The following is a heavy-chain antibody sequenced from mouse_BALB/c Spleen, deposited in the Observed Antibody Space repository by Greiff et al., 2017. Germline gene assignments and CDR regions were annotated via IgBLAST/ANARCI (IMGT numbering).Heavy chain of an antibody. D-gene: IGHD1-1*01. J-gene: IGHJ4*01. V-gene: IGHV5-17*02. CDR2: ISSGSSTI. CDR1: GFTFSSFG. CDR3: ARSITTVVGAMDY. Sequence: EVQLKESGGGLVQPGGSRKLSCAASGFTFSSFGMHWVRQAPEKGLEWVAYISSGSSTIYYADTVKGRFTISRDNPKNTLFLQMTSLRSEDTAMYYCARSITTVVGAMDYWGQGTSVTVSS.